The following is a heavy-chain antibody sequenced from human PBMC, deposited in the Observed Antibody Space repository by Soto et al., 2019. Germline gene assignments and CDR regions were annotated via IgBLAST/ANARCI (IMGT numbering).Heavy chain of an antibody. CDR1: GYTFTVLT. V-gene: IGHV1-3*01. CDR3: ARDPGDY. CDR2: INAANGNT. D-gene: IGHD3-10*01. Sequence: QVQLVQSGAEVKKPGASVKVSCKASGYTFTVLTIHWVRQAPGQRLEWMGWINAANGNTKYSQKFQSRVTITGDTSASTAYMELSSLRSEDTAVYYCARDPGDYWGQGTLVTVSS. J-gene: IGHJ4*02.